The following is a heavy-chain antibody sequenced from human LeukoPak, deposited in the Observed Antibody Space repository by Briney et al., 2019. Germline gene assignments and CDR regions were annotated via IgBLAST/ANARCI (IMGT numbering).Heavy chain of an antibody. CDR1: GFTFSSYS. CDR3: ARAVSSAFDY. V-gene: IGHV3-48*04. CDR2: ISSSSSTI. D-gene: IGHD6-19*01. Sequence: GGSLRLSCAASGFTFSSYSMNWVRQAPGKGLEWVSYISSSSSTIYYADSVKGRFTISRDNAKNSLYLQMNSLRAEDTAVYYCARAVSSAFDYWGQGTLVTVSS. J-gene: IGHJ4*02.